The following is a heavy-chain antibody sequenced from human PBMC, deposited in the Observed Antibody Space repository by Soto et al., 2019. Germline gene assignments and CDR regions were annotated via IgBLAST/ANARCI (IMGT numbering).Heavy chain of an antibody. CDR3: ARGGDPDY. CDR1: GFTFNYYW. D-gene: IGHD2-21*02. Sequence: EVQLVESGGGLVQPGGSLRLSCVASGFTFNYYWMHWVRQAPGKGLVWVSRIQSDGSSPDYVDSVKGRFTISKDNAKNTLYLQMNNLRAEDTAVYYCARGGDPDYWGQGTLVTVSS. CDR2: IQSDGSSP. J-gene: IGHJ4*02. V-gene: IGHV3-74*01.